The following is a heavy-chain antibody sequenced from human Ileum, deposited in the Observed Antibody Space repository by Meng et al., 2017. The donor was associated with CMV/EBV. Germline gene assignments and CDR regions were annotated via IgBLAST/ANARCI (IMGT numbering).Heavy chain of an antibody. J-gene: IGHJ1*01. CDR1: GGSISSGDYY. V-gene: IGHV4-30-4*08. CDR2: INYRGTT. D-gene: IGHD3-22*01. Sequence: QVRGQETGPALVKPSPPFVLTCTGSGGSISSGDYYLIWIREPPGKGLDWIGYINYRGTTYYNPSLKSRLTISVDTSNNQFSLILSSVTAADTALYYCARAISGHYYVPWGQGTLVTVSS. CDR3: ARAISGHYYVP.